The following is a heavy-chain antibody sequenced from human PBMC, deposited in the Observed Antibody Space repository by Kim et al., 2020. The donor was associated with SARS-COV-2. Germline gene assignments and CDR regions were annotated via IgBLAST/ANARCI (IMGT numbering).Heavy chain of an antibody. V-gene: IGHV1-69*13. Sequence: SVKVSCKASGGTFSSYAISWVRQAPGQGLEWMGGIIPIFGTANYAQKFQGRVTITADESTSTAYMELSSLRSEDTAVYYCARGGVQLERRGYYYGMDVWGQGTTVTVSS. J-gene: IGHJ6*02. D-gene: IGHD1-1*01. CDR1: GGTFSSYA. CDR3: ARGGVQLERRGYYYGMDV. CDR2: IIPIFGTA.